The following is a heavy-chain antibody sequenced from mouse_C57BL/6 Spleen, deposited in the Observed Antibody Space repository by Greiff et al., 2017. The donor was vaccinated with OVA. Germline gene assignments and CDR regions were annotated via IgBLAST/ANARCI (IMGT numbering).Heavy chain of an antibody. V-gene: IGHV5-17*01. CDR2: ISSGSSTI. D-gene: IGHD1-1*01. Sequence: EVKLVESGGGLVKPGGSLKLSCAASGFTFSDYGMHWVRQAPEKGLEWVAYISSGSSTIYYADTVKGRFTISRDNAKNTLLRQMTMLRSEDTAMYYGARQGTTVVANYLDYWGQGTTLTVSS. CDR1: GFTFSDYG. J-gene: IGHJ2*01. CDR3: ARQGTTVVANYLDY.